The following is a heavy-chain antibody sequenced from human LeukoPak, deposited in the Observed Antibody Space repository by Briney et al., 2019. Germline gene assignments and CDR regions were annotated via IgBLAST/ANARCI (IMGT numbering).Heavy chain of an antibody. CDR2: IKQDGSEK. CDR3: ARDDDYGGNGAFDI. V-gene: IGHV3-7*01. J-gene: IGHJ3*02. D-gene: IGHD4-23*01. CDR1: GFTFSSYW. Sequence: GGSLRLSCAASGFTFSSYWMSGVRQAPGKGLEWVANIKQDGSEKYYVDSVKGRFTISRDNAKNSLYLQMNSLRAEDTAVYYCARDDDYGGNGAFDIWGQGTMVTVSS.